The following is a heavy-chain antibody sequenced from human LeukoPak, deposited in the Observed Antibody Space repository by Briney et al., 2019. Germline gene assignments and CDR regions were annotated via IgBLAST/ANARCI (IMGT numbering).Heavy chain of an antibody. J-gene: IGHJ4*02. CDR1: GFTLNSYA. V-gene: IGHV3-30*01. Sequence: PGGSLRLSCGASGFTLNSYAMHWVRQAPGKGLEWVAVISYDGSNKYYADSVKGRFTISRDNFKNTLYLQMNSLRAEDTAMYYCARSQMEWLSYFDYWGQGTLVTVSS. CDR2: ISYDGSNK. CDR3: ARSQMEWLSYFDY. D-gene: IGHD3-3*01.